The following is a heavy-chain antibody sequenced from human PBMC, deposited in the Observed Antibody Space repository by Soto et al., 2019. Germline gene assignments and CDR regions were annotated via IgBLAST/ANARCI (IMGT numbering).Heavy chain of an antibody. CDR1: GFSLSTSGVG. D-gene: IGHD3-9*01. CDR2: IYLDDDK. J-gene: IGHJ4*02. V-gene: IGHV2-5*02. CDR3: AHSEHYAISSPPFDY. Sequence: SGPTLVNPTHTLTLTCTFSGFSLSTSGVGVGWIRQPLGKALEWLALIYLDDDKRYSPSLKSRLTITTDTSKNQVVLTMTNMDPVDTATYYCAHSEHYAISSPPFDYWGQGTLVTVSS.